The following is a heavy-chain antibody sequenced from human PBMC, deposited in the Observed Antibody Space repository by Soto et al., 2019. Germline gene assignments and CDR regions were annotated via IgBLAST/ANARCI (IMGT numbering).Heavy chain of an antibody. V-gene: IGHV3-7*05. CDR3: ARVVVAATAYYGMDV. D-gene: IGHD2-15*01. CDR1: GFTFSSYW. J-gene: IGHJ6*02. Sequence: GGSLRLSCAASGFTFSSYWMSWVRQAPGKGLEWVANIKQDGSEKYYVDSVKGRFTISRDNAKNSLYLQMNSLRAEDTAVYYCARVVVAATAYYGMDVWGQGTTVTVSS. CDR2: IKQDGSEK.